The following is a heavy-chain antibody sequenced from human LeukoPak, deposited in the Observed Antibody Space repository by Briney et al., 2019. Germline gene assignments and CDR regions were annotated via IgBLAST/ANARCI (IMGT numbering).Heavy chain of an antibody. CDR3: ARRPYCGGDCYSKEYYFDY. D-gene: IGHD2-21*02. V-gene: IGHV3-72*01. CDR2: TRNKANSYTT. J-gene: IGHJ4*02. CDR1: GFTFSDHY. Sequence: GGSLRLSCAASGFTFSDHYMDWVRQAPGKGLEWVGRTRNKANSYTTEYAASVKGRLTISRDDSKNSLYLQMNSLKPEDTAVYYCARRPYCGGDCYSKEYYFDYWGQGTLVTVSS.